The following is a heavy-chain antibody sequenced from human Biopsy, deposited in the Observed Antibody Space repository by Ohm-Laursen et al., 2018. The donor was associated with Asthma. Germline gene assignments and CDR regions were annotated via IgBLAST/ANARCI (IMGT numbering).Heavy chain of an antibody. CDR1: GDSIDSGDYS. D-gene: IGHD2-21*02. J-gene: IGHJ4*02. Sequence: SQTLSLTCLVSGDSIDSGDYSWTWIRQSPGVGLEWIGYIYRNGDTYYNPTLKNRVTISIDRSKNQFSLRLRSVTAADTAVYYCGRGLKFGCDCHSPDHRGQGTPVNVSP. CDR2: IYRNGDT. V-gene: IGHV4-30-2*06. CDR3: GRGLKFGCDCHSPDH.